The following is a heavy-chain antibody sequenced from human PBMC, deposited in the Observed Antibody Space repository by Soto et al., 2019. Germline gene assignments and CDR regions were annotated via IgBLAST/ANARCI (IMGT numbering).Heavy chain of an antibody. D-gene: IGHD3-16*01. CDR2: IDYSGST. V-gene: IGHV4-39*01. CDR3: ARPRGGFFFQAEEGIRDVLSVSAFLLNRSSDL. J-gene: IGHJ2*01. Sequence: QGKGLEWIGSIDYSGSTYYNPSLKSRVTISVDTSKNQFSLKLSSVTAADTAVYYCARPRGGFFFQAEEGIRDVLSVSAFLLNRSSDL.